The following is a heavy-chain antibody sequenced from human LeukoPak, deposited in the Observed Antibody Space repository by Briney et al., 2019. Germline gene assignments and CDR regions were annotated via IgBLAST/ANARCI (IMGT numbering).Heavy chain of an antibody. D-gene: IGHD1-26*01. V-gene: IGHV1-18*01. CDR2: ISAYNGNT. CDR1: GYTFTSYG. CDR3: ARAVTPDSVGATPFDY. Sequence: GASVKVSRKASGYTFTSYGISWVRQAPGQGLEWMGWISAYNGNTNYAQKLQGRVTMTTDTSTSTAYMELRSLRSDDTAVYYCARAVTPDSVGATPFDYWGQGTLVTVSS. J-gene: IGHJ4*02.